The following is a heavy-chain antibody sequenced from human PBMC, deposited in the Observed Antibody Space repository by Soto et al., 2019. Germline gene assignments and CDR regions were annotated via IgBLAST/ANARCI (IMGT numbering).Heavy chain of an antibody. CDR2: ISSSSSYI. Sequence: PVGSLRLSCAASGFTFSSYSMNWVRQAPGKGLEWVSSISSSSSYIYYADSVKGRFTISRDNAKNSLYLQMNSLRAEDTAVYYCARERAYYYDSSGYYSQSYYYYGMDVWGQGTTVTVSS. CDR1: GFTFSSYS. D-gene: IGHD3-22*01. V-gene: IGHV3-21*01. CDR3: ARERAYYYDSSGYYSQSYYYYGMDV. J-gene: IGHJ6*02.